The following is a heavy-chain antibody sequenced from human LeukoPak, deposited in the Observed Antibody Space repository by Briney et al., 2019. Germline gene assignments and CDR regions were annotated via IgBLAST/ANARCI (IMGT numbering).Heavy chain of an antibody. CDR3: ARDLYYYDSSGYYRALDY. J-gene: IGHJ4*02. CDR2: ISAYNGNT. V-gene: IGHV1-18*01. Sequence: ASVKVSSKASGYTFTSYGISWVRQAPGQGLEWMGWISAYNGNTNYAQKLQGRVTMTTDTSTSTAYMELRSLRSDDTAVYYCARDLYYYDSSGYYRALDYWGQGTLVTVSS. CDR1: GYTFTSYG. D-gene: IGHD3-22*01.